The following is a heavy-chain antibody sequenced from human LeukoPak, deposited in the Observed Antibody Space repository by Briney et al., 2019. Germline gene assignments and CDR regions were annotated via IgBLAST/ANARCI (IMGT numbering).Heavy chain of an antibody. CDR1: GFTFSSHS. J-gene: IGHJ4*02. V-gene: IGHV3-21*01. D-gene: IGHD5-18*01. CDR2: ISSSSDYI. Sequence: PGGSLRLSCAASGFTFSSHSMNWVRQAPGKGLEWVSSISSSSDYIYYADSVKGRFTISRDNARNSLYLQMNSLRADDTAVYYCARDQADTAMVTEPFNYWGQGTLVTVSS. CDR3: ARDQADTAMVTEPFNY.